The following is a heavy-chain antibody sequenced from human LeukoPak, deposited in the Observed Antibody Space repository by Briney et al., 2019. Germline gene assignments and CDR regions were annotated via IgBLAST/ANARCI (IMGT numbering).Heavy chain of an antibody. CDR1: GFTFSQYA. CDR3: AKDRSFSGYSSAYADY. D-gene: IGHD5-18*01. CDR2: ISYDGINK. V-gene: IGHV3-30*04. J-gene: IGHJ4*02. Sequence: GGSLRLSCAASGFTFSQYAMHWVRQAPGEGLDWVAVISYDGINKHFADSVKGRFTISRDSSRNTLYLQMNSLRPEDTAVYYCAKDRSFSGYSSAYADYWGQGTLVTVSS.